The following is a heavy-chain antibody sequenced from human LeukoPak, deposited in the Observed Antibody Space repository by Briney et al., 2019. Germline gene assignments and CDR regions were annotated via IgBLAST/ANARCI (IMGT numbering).Heavy chain of an antibody. V-gene: IGHV4-30-4*08. D-gene: IGHD2-2*01. CDR2: IYYSGST. CDR1: GGSISSGDYY. J-gene: IGHJ6*04. Sequence: SETLSLTCTVSGGSISSGDYYWSWIRQPPGKGLEWIGYIYYSGSTYYNPSLKSRVTISVDTSKNQFSLKLSSVTAADTAVYYCARRHCSSTSCYMDVWGKGTTVTVSP. CDR3: ARRHCSSTSCYMDV.